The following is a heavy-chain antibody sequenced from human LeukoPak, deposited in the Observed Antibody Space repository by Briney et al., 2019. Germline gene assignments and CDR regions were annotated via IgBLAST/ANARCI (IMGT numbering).Heavy chain of an antibody. CDR3: ARGYEDNGWYFHH. Sequence: GESLKISCKGSGYSFTNYWIGWVRQMPGKGLEWMGIIYPGDSDTRYSPSFQGQVTISADKSISTAYLQWSSLKASDTAMYYCARGYEDNGWYFHHWGQGTLVTVSS. D-gene: IGHD5-12*01. J-gene: IGHJ1*01. V-gene: IGHV5-51*01. CDR1: GYSFTNYW. CDR2: IYPGDSDT.